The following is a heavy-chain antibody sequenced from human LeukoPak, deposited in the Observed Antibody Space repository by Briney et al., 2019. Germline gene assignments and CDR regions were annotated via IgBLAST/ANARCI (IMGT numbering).Heavy chain of an antibody. CDR1: GGSFSGYY. V-gene: IGHV4-34*01. J-gene: IGHJ1*01. D-gene: IGHD2-15*01. Sequence: SETLSLTCAVYGGSFSGYYWSWIRQPPGKGLEWIGEINHSGSTNYDPSLKSRVTISVDTSKNQFSLKLSSVTAADTAVYYCATTHCSGGSCYSGKYFQHWGQGTLVTVSS. CDR3: ATTHCSGGSCYSGKYFQH. CDR2: INHSGST.